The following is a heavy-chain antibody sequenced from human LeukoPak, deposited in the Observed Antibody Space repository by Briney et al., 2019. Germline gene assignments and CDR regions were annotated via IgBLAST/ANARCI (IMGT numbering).Heavy chain of an antibody. J-gene: IGHJ4*02. CDR1: GFTFSSYD. CDR2: IRYDGSNK. CDR3: AKGGFLEWLS. V-gene: IGHV3-30*02. Sequence: GGSLRLSCAASGFTFSSYDMHWVRQAPGKGLEWVAFIRYDGSNKYYADSVKGRFSISRDNSKNTLYLQMNSLRAEDTAVYYCAKGGFLEWLSWGQGTPVTVSS. D-gene: IGHD3-3*01.